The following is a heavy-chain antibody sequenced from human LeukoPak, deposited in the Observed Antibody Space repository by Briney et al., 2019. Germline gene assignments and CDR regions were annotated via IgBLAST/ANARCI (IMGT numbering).Heavy chain of an antibody. CDR3: ARDEAPMVNDY. V-gene: IGHV3-30*03. CDR2: ISYDGSNK. J-gene: IGHJ4*02. D-gene: IGHD3-10*01. CDR1: GFTFSSYG. Sequence: PGRSLRLSCAASGFTFSSYGMHWVRQAPGKGLEWVAVISYDGSNKYYADSVKGRFTISRDNSKNTLYLQMNSLRAEDTAVYYCARDEAPMVNDYWGQGTLVTVSS.